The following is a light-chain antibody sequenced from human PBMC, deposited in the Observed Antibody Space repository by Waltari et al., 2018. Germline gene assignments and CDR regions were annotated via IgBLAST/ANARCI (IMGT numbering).Light chain of an antibody. J-gene: IGKJ1*01. CDR3: QQYNSYSWT. Sequence: DIQMTQSPSTLSASVGDRVTITCRASQSISSWLAWYQQKPGKAPKLLIYKAYSLESGVPSRFIGIGSGTEFTLTISSLQPDDFATYYCQQYNSYSWTFGQGTKVEIK. CDR2: KAY. CDR1: QSISSW. V-gene: IGKV1-5*03.